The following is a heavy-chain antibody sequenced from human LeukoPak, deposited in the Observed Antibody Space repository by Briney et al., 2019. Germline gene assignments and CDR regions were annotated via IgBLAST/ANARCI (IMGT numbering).Heavy chain of an antibody. CDR2: INPSGGST. V-gene: IGHV1-46*01. CDR3: ARGNSGYSGYGNWFDP. J-gene: IGHJ5*02. CDR1: GYTFTSYY. D-gene: IGHD5-12*01. Sequence: ASVKVSCKASGYTFTSYYMHWVRQAPGQGLEWVGIINPSGGSTSYAQKFQGRVTMTRDTSTSTVYMELSSLRSEDTAVYYCARGNSGYSGYGNWFDPWGQGTLVTVSS.